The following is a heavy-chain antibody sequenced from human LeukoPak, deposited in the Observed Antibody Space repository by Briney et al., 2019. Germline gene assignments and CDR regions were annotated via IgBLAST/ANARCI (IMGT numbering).Heavy chain of an antibody. V-gene: IGHV4-4*02. CDR1: GGSISSSNW. CDR3: ARAPLSGTYYTDAFDI. CDR2: INHSGST. D-gene: IGHD1-26*01. J-gene: IGHJ3*02. Sequence: PSGTLSLTCAVSGGSISSSNWWSWVRQPPGKGLEWIGEINHSGSTDYNPSLKSRVTISPDKSKNQFSLTLTSVTAADTAVYFCARAPLSGTYYTDAFDIWGQGTMVTVSS.